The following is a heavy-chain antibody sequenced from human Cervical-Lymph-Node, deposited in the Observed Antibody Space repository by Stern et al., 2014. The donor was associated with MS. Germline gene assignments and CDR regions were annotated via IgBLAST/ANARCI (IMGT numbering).Heavy chain of an antibody. Sequence: QLQLQESGPGLLKPSQTLSLTCTVSGASITSGGYFWSWLRQHPGKGLEWIGYIYPSGMSDYNPSLKSRVTLSVDTSKNHFSLKLTSVTAADTAVYYCARTPDYWGQGVLVTVSS. CDR3: ARTPDY. V-gene: IGHV4-31*03. CDR2: IYPSGMS. J-gene: IGHJ4*02. CDR1: GASITSGGYF.